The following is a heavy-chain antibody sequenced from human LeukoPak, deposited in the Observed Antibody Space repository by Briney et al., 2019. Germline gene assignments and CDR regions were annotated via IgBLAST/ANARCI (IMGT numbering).Heavy chain of an antibody. CDR3: ARVRKEWLEGLN. CDR2: ISSSSSYI. J-gene: IGHJ4*02. D-gene: IGHD6-19*01. CDR1: GFTFSSYS. Sequence: GGSPRLSCAASGFTFSSYSMNWVRQAPGKGLEWVSSISSSSSYIYYADSVKGRFTISRDNAKNSLYLQMNSLRAEDTAVYYCARVRKEWLEGLNWGQGTLVTVSS. V-gene: IGHV3-21*01.